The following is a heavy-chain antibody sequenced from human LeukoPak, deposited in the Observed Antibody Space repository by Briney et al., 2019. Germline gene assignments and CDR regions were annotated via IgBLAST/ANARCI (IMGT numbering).Heavy chain of an antibody. V-gene: IGHV4-39*01. CDR3: VRHPSAGRGDFCGMDV. CDR1: AGSISSSSYY. Sequence: PSETLSLTCTVSAGSISSSSYYWGWIRQPPGKGLEWIGTIYYSGNTYYNPSLKSRVTISVDTSKNQFFLKLSSVTAADTALYYCVRHPSAGRGDFCGMDVWGQGTTVTVSS. J-gene: IGHJ6*02. CDR2: IYYSGNT. D-gene: IGHD6-13*01.